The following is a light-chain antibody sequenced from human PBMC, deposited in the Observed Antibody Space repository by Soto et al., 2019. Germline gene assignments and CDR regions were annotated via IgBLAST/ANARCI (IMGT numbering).Light chain of an antibody. V-gene: IGKV3-20*01. J-gene: IGKJ1*01. CDR2: GAS. Sequence: EILMTQSPATLSVSPGERATLSCRASQSVSTNLAWYQQKPGQAPRLLIYGASSRATGIPDRFSGSGSGTDFTLTISRLEPEDFAVNYCQQYGSSPRTFGQGTKVDI. CDR3: QQYGSSPRT. CDR1: QSVSTN.